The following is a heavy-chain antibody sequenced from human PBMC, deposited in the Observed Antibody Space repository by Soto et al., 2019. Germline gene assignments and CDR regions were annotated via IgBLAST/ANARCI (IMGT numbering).Heavy chain of an antibody. D-gene: IGHD3-22*01. J-gene: IGHJ4*02. CDR1: GFTFSDYY. V-gene: IGHV3-11*01. CDR3: ARSHLYYDSSGYPDY. CDR2: ISSSGSTI. Sequence: QVQLVESGGGLVKPGGSLRLSCAASGFTFSDYYMSWIRQAPGKGLEWVAYISSSGSTIYYADSVKGLFTISRDNAKNSLYLHMTSLRAEDTAVYYCARSHLYYDSSGYPDYWGQGTLGTVSS.